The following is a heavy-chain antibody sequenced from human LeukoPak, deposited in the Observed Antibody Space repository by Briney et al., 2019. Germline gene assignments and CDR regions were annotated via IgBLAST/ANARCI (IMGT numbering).Heavy chain of an antibody. Sequence: SETLSLTCTVSGGSISGYNWSWIRQPAGKGLEWIGRIYTSGSTNYNPSLKSRVTMSVDTSKNQFSLKLSSVTVADTAVYYCARYIPARPGFDYWGQGTLVTVSS. CDR3: ARYIPARPGFDY. CDR1: GGSISGYN. D-gene: IGHD6-6*01. CDR2: IYTSGST. V-gene: IGHV4-4*07. J-gene: IGHJ4*02.